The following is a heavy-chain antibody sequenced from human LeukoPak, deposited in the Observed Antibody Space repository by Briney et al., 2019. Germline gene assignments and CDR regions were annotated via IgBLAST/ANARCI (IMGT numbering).Heavy chain of an antibody. CDR2: ISYDGSNK. CDR1: GFTFSSYG. Sequence: PGRSLRLSCAASGFTFSSYGMHWVRQAPGKGLEWVAVISYDGSNKYYADSVKGRFTIPRDNSKNTLYLQMNSLRAEDTAVYYCAKDLGSSSWYLPDYWGQGTLVTVSS. J-gene: IGHJ4*02. D-gene: IGHD6-13*01. CDR3: AKDLGSSSWYLPDY. V-gene: IGHV3-30*18.